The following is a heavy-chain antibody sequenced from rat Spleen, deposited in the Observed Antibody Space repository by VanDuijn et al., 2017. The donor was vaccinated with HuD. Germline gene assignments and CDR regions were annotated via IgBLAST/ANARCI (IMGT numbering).Heavy chain of an antibody. D-gene: IGHD4-3*01. CDR3: ATQSIIRVPLFDY. J-gene: IGHJ2*01. V-gene: IGHV5S10*01. CDR2: IFYDGNRA. Sequence: EVQLVESGGGLVRPGRSLKLSCAAAGFTFSDYNMAWVRQAPKQGLEWVATIFYDGNRAYYRDSVKGRFTVSRDNAKSTLYLQMDSLRSEDTATYYCATQSIIRVPLFDYWGQGVMVTVSS. CDR1: GFTFSDYN.